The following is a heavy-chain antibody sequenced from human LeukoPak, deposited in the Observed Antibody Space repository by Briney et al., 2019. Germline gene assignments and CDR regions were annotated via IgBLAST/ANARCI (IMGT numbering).Heavy chain of an antibody. CDR1: GFTFSSYS. D-gene: IGHD4-23*01. CDR2: ISSSSSTI. Sequence: GGSPRLSCAASGFTFSSYSMNWVRQAPGKGLEWVSYISSSSSTIYYADSVKGRFTISRDNAKNSLYLQMNSLRAEDTAVYYCARNDYGGPRGAFDIWGQGTMVTVSS. CDR3: ARNDYGGPRGAFDI. V-gene: IGHV3-48*01. J-gene: IGHJ3*02.